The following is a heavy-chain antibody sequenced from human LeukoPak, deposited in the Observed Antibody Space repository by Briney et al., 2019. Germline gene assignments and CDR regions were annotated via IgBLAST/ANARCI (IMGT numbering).Heavy chain of an antibody. J-gene: IGHJ4*02. D-gene: IGHD5-18*01. CDR2: IYYSGST. CDR1: GGSISSYY. V-gene: IGHV4-59*12. Sequence: SETLSLTCTVSGGSISSYYWSWIRQPPGKGLEWIGYIYYSGSTNYNPSLKSRVTISVETSKNQFSLKLSSVTAADTAVYYCALHFVDTTMVGGAIRDYWGQGTLVTVSS. CDR3: ALHFVDTTMVGGAIRDY.